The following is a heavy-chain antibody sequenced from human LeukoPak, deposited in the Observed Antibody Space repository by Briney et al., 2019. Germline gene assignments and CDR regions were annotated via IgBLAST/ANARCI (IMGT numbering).Heavy chain of an antibody. D-gene: IGHD1-26*01. J-gene: IGHJ4*02. V-gene: IGHV3-23*01. Sequence: GGSLRLSCAASGFTFSSYAMSWVRKAPGKGLGWFWGISVSGGSTYYPDSVKARFTISRGNSKNTLYLQMISLRAEDTAVYYCAKGSYSFVNYFDYWGQGTLVTVSS. CDR1: GFTFSSYA. CDR2: ISVSGGST. CDR3: AKGSYSFVNYFDY.